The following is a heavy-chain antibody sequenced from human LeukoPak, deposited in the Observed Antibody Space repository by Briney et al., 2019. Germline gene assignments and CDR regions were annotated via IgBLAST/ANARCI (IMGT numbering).Heavy chain of an antibody. D-gene: IGHD4-23*01. CDR2: IYYSGST. Sequence: SQTLSLTCTVSGGSISSGGYYWSWIRQHPGKGLEWIGYIYYSGSTYYNPSLKSRVSISVDTSKNQFSLKLSSVTAADTAVYYCARAAATVGDAFDIWGQGTMVTVSS. V-gene: IGHV4-31*03. CDR3: ARAAATVGDAFDI. CDR1: GGSISSGGYY. J-gene: IGHJ3*02.